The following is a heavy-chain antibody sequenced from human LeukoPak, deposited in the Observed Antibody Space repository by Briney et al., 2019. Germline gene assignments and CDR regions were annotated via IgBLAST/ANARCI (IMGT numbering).Heavy chain of an antibody. CDR2: INPNSGGT. J-gene: IGHJ4*02. Sequence: ASVKVSFKASGYTFTGYYIHWVRQAPGQGLEWMGWINPNSGGTNYAQKFQGRVTMTRDTSISTAYMELSRLRSDDTAVYYCVRGQWELLSFFDYWGQGTLVTVSS. V-gene: IGHV1-2*02. D-gene: IGHD1-26*01. CDR1: GYTFTGYY. CDR3: VRGQWELLSFFDY.